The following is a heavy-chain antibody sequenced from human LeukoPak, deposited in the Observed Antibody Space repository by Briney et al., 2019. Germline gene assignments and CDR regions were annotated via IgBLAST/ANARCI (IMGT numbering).Heavy chain of an antibody. CDR1: GYTFTSYG. V-gene: IGHV1-18*01. J-gene: IGHJ4*02. Sequence: ASVKVSCKASGYTFTSYGISWVRQAPGQGLEWMGWISAYNGNTNYAQKLQGRVTTTTDTSTSTAYMELRSLRSDDTAVYYCARDTYYYDSTAGEEGYWGQGTLVIVSS. CDR3: ARDTYYYDSTAGEEGY. D-gene: IGHD3-22*01. CDR2: ISAYNGNT.